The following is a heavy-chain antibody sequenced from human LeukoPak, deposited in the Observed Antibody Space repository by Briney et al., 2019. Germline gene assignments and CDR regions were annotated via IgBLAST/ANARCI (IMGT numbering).Heavy chain of an antibody. V-gene: IGHV3-21*01. D-gene: IGHD4-17*01. CDR1: GFTFSSYS. CDR2: ISISSSYI. CDR3: ATLFGTVTTRQT. Sequence: GGSLRLSCAASGFTFSSYSMNWVRQAPGKGLEWVSSISISSSYIYYADSVKGRFTISRDNAKNSLYLQMNSLRAEDTAVYYCATLFGTVTTRQTWGQGTLDTVSS. J-gene: IGHJ4*02.